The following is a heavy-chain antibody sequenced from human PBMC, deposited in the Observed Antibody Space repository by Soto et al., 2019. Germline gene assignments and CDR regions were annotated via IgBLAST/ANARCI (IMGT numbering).Heavy chain of an antibody. D-gene: IGHD3-16*01. V-gene: IGHV4-39*02. CDR3: AREGGGDRRNYYAMDV. J-gene: IGHJ6*02. Sequence: PSETLSLTCTVSGGSISSSSYYWGWIRQPPGKGLEWIGSIYYSGSTYYNPSLKSRVTISVDTSKNQFSLKLSSVTAADTAVYYCAREGGGDRRNYYAMDVWGQGTTVTVS. CDR2: IYYSGST. CDR1: GGSISSSSYY.